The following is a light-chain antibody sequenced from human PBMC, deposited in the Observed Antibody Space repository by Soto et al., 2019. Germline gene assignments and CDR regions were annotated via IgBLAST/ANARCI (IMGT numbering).Light chain of an antibody. CDR3: HQRSTWPLT. J-gene: IGKJ4*01. V-gene: IGKV3-11*01. CDR2: GAS. CDR1: QSVSRF. Sequence: EIVLTQSPATLSLSPGEGAALSCRASQSVSRFLAWYQQKPGQAPRLLIYGASNRATGIPTRFSGSGSGTDLNLTISSLEAEEFALYYCHQRSTWPLTFGGGTKVEIK.